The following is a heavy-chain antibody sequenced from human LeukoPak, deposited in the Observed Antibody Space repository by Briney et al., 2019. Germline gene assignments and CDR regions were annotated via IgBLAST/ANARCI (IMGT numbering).Heavy chain of an antibody. CDR2: INSDGSST. D-gene: IGHD3-22*01. Sequence: GGSLRLSCAASGFTFSSYWMHWVRQAPGKGLVWVSRINSDGSSTTYADSVKGRFTISRDNAKNTLYLQMNSLRAEDTALYYCAGNSSGYYYHYWGQGTLVTVSS. V-gene: IGHV3-74*01. CDR1: GFTFSSYW. J-gene: IGHJ4*02. CDR3: AGNSSGYYYHY.